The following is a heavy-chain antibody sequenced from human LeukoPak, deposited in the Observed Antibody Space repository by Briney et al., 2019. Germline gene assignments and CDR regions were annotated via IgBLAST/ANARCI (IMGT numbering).Heavy chain of an antibody. Sequence: GRSLRRSCAASGFIFESYGMHWVRQAPGKGLEWVALIWHDGSNKGYADSVKGRFTISRDNSKNTLDLQMNSLRAEDTAVYYCARDYNWNLGDYWGQGTLVTVSS. CDR3: ARDYNWNLGDY. J-gene: IGHJ4*02. CDR1: GFIFESYG. D-gene: IGHD1-20*01. V-gene: IGHV3-33*01. CDR2: IWHDGSNK.